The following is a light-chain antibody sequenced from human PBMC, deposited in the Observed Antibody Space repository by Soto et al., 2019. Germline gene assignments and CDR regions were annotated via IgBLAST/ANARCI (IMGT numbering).Light chain of an antibody. CDR3: QQGYRTPRT. CDR2: AAS. CDR1: QGISIW. V-gene: IGKV1-12*01. Sequence: DIQMTQSTSSVSASLGDRFTITCRASQGISIWLAWYQQKPGKAPKLLISAASSLQSGVPSRFSGSGSGTDFTLTISSLQPEDFATYYCQQGYRTPRTFGQGTKVDI. J-gene: IGKJ1*01.